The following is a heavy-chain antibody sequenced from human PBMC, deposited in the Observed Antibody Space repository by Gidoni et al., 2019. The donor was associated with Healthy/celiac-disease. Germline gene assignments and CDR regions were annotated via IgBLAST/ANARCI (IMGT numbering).Heavy chain of an antibody. CDR3: AHRRSGTTGGDYFDY. Sequence: QITLKASGPTLVKPTQTLTLTCTFSRFSLSTSGVGVAWIRQPPGKALEWLAIIYWNDDKRYSPSLKSRLTITKDNSKNQVVLTMTNMDPVDTATYYCAHRRSGTTGGDYFDYWGQGTLVTVSS. V-gene: IGHV2-5*01. J-gene: IGHJ4*02. CDR2: IYWNDDK. CDR1: RFSLSTSGVG. D-gene: IGHD4-17*01.